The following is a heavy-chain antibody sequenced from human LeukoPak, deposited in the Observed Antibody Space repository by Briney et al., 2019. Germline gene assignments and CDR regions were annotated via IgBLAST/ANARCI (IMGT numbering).Heavy chain of an antibody. Sequence: GGSLRLSCAASGFTFSDYYMSWIRQAPGKGLEWVSYISSSGSTIYYADSVKGRFTISRDNAKNSLYLQMNSLRAEDTAVSYCVSGLVAGGADYYYMDVWGKGTTVTVSS. J-gene: IGHJ6*03. CDR3: VSGLVAGGADYYYMDV. V-gene: IGHV3-11*04. CDR1: GFTFSDYY. D-gene: IGHD3-16*01. CDR2: ISSSGSTI.